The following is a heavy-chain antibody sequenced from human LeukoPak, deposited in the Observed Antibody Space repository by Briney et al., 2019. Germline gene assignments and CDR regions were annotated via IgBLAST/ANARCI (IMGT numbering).Heavy chain of an antibody. D-gene: IGHD1-26*01. CDR2: IIDSGNSI. CDR1: GFTFSSCA. V-gene: IGHV3-23*01. J-gene: IGHJ4*02. Sequence: LTGGSLRLSCAASGFTFSSCAMSWVRHAPGRGLEWVSTIIDSGNSIYYADSAEGRFTISRDNSKNTLYLQMNSLRAGDTAVYYCAKDPIFSGSYGVFDYWGLGTLVTVSS. CDR3: AKDPIFSGSYGVFDY.